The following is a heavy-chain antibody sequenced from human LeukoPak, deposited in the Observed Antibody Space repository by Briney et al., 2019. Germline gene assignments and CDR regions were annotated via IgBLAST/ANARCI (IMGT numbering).Heavy chain of an antibody. J-gene: IGHJ4*02. V-gene: IGHV3-53*01. CDR2: IYSDNT. CDR1: GFTVSSNS. Sequence: GGSLRLSCTVSGFTVSSNSMSWVRQAPGKGLEWVSFIYSDNTHYSDSVKGRFTISRDNSKNTLYLQMNSLRAEDTAVYYCARVYGSGSYFGYWGQGTLVTVSS. D-gene: IGHD3-10*01. CDR3: ARVYGSGSYFGY.